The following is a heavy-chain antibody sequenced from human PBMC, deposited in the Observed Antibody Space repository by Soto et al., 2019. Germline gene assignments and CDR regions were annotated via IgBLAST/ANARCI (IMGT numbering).Heavy chain of an antibody. Sequence: EVQLVESGGGLVQPGGSLRLSCAASGFRFSIYSMNWVRQAPGKGLEWSAYITSDTNTIKYADSVKGRFTISRDNDKNSVYLQMNSLRDEDTAVYYCARSVDGHFDYWGQGTVVTVSA. CDR1: GFRFSIYS. CDR3: ARSVDGHFDY. J-gene: IGHJ4*02. D-gene: IGHD6-19*01. V-gene: IGHV3-48*02. CDR2: ITSDTNTI.